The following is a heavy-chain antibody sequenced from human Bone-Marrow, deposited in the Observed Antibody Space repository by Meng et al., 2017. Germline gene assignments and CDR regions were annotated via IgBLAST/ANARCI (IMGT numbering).Heavy chain of an antibody. CDR3: ARYYYDSSGYYSLGY. D-gene: IGHD3-22*01. J-gene: IGHJ4*02. CDR1: GFTFSSYS. Sequence: GESLKISCAASGFTFSSYSMNWVRQAPGKGLEWVSSISSSSSYIYYADSVKGRFTISRDNAKKSLYLQMNSLRAEDTAVYYGARYYYDSSGYYSLGYWGQGTLVTVSS. CDR2: ISSSSSYI. V-gene: IGHV3-21*01.